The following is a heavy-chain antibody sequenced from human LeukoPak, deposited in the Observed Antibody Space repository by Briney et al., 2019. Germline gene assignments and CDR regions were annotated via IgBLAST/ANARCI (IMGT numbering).Heavy chain of an antibody. D-gene: IGHD3-3*01. CDR3: ASRITIFGMDAFDI. CDR1: GGSFSGYY. Sequence: PSETLSLTCAVYGGSFSGYYWGWIRQPPGKGLEWIGSIYYSGSTYYNPSLKSRATISVDTSKNQFSLKLSSVTAADTAVYYCASRITIFGMDAFDIWGQGTMVTVSS. CDR2: IYYSGST. V-gene: IGHV4-39*01. J-gene: IGHJ3*02.